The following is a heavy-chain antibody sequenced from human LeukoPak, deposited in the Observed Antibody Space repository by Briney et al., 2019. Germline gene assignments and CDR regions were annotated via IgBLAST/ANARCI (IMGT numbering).Heavy chain of an antibody. CDR2: IYYSGST. Sequence: SETLSLTCTVSGGSISSYYWSWIRQPPGKGLEWIGSIYYSGSTYYNPSLKSRVTISVDRSKNQFSLKLSSVTAADTAVYYCARERLKGVFDYWGQGTLVTVSS. D-gene: IGHD3-16*01. CDR1: GGSISSYY. J-gene: IGHJ4*02. V-gene: IGHV4-59*12. CDR3: ARERLKGVFDY.